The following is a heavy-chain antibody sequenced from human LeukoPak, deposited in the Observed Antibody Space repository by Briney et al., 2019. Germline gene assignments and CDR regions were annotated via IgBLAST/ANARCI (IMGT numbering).Heavy chain of an antibody. CDR2: ISAYNGNT. CDR1: GYTFTSYG. D-gene: IGHD3-22*01. Sequence: ASVKVSCKASGYTFTSYGISWVRQAPGQGLKWMGWISAYNGNTNYAQKLQGRVTMTTDTSTSTAYMELRSLRSDDTALYYCARDGHRMYYYGGSDYHFDYWGQGTLVTVSS. CDR3: ARDGHRMYYYGGSDYHFDY. J-gene: IGHJ4*02. V-gene: IGHV1-18*01.